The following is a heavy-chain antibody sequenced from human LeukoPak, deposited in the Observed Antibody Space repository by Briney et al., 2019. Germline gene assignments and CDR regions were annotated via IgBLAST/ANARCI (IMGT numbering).Heavy chain of an antibody. D-gene: IGHD6-13*01. CDR3: ARGRIAAAGTVDY. CDR1: GYTFTGYY. J-gene: IGHJ4*02. Sequence: GASVKVSCKASGYTFTGYYMHWVRQVPGQGLEWMGWINPNSGGTNYAQKFQGRVTMTRDTSISTAYMELSRLRSDDTAVYYCARGRIAAAGTVDYWGQGTLVTVSS. V-gene: IGHV1-2*02. CDR2: INPNSGGT.